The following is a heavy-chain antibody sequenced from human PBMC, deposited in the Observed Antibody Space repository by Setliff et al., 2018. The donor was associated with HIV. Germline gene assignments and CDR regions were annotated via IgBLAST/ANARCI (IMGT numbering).Heavy chain of an antibody. Sequence: GASVKVSCKVSGYTLTELSIHWVRQAPGKGLEWMGGFVPEHSETIYAQKFQGRVTMTEDTSTDTAFMELSGLTSEDTAVYYCTTLVGANPWHDAFDIWGHGTMVTVSS. CDR3: TTLVGANPWHDAFDI. D-gene: IGHD1-26*01. J-gene: IGHJ3*02. CDR1: GYTLTELS. V-gene: IGHV1-24*01. CDR2: FVPEHSET.